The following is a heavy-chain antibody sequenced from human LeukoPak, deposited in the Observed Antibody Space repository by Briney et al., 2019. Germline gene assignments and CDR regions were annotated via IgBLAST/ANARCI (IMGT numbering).Heavy chain of an antibody. Sequence: GASVKVSCKASGGTFSSYAISWVRQAPGQGLEWMGGIIPIFGTANYAQKFQGRVTITTDESTSTAYMELSSLRSENTAVYYCASPLESRGMAPIKPVYFQHWGQGTLVTVSS. V-gene: IGHV1-69*05. CDR1: GGTFSSYA. CDR2: IIPIFGTA. J-gene: IGHJ1*01. D-gene: IGHD5-24*01. CDR3: ASPLESRGMAPIKPVYFQH.